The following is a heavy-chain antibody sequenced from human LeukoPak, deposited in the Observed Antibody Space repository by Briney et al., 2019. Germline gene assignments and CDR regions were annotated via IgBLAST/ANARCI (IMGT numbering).Heavy chain of an antibody. J-gene: IGHJ3*02. Sequence: GGSLRLSCAASGFTFSSYSFHWVRQAPGKGLEWVAIMSYDGRNKDYADSVKGRFTISRDNFKNTLYLQMSSLRPEDTAVYFCARQGFCCGGDCFKAFDIWGLGTMVTVSS. CDR3: ARQGFCCGGDCFKAFDI. CDR2: MSYDGRNK. V-gene: IGHV3-30*04. D-gene: IGHD2-21*02. CDR1: GFTFSSYS.